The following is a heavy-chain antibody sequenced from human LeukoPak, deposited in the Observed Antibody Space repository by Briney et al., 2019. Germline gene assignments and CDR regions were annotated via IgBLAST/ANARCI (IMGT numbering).Heavy chain of an antibody. J-gene: IGHJ4*02. D-gene: IGHD6-13*01. CDR1: GGSISSYY. Sequence: SETLSLTCTVSGGSISSYYWSWIRQPPGKGLEWIGDIYYSGSTNYNPSLKSRVTISVDTSKNQFSLKLSSVTAADTAVYYCARLRASSWYPIPTFGHIDYWGQGTLVTVSS. V-gene: IGHV4-59*08. CDR2: IYYSGST. CDR3: ARLRASSWYPIPTFGHIDY.